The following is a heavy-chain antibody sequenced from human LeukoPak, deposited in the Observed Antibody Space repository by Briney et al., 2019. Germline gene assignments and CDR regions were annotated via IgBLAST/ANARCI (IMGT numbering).Heavy chain of an antibody. D-gene: IGHD3-9*01. CDR2: ISWNSGSI. Sequence: GGSLRLSCAASGFTFSSYAMPWVRQAPGKGLEWVSGISWNSGSIGYADSVKGRFTISRDNAKNSLYLQMNSLRAEDTALYYCAKSYDILTGDTNPLDYWGQGTLVTVSS. V-gene: IGHV3-9*01. CDR1: GFTFSSYA. J-gene: IGHJ4*02. CDR3: AKSYDILTGDTNPLDY.